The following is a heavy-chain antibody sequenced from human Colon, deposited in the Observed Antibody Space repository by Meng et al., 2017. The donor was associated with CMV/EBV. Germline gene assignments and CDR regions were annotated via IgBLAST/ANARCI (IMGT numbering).Heavy chain of an antibody. CDR3: ARPSDNGWYYFDS. D-gene: IGHD6-19*01. Sequence: GSLRLSCTVSGGSINTYYWSWIRQPPGKGLEWIGYVSYSGNTNYNPSLWGRVSMSVDTSKNQFSLNLSSVTAADTSIYYCARPSDNGWYYFDSWGQGTLVTVSS. CDR2: VSYSGNT. J-gene: IGHJ4*02. V-gene: IGHV4-59*04. CDR1: GGSINTYY.